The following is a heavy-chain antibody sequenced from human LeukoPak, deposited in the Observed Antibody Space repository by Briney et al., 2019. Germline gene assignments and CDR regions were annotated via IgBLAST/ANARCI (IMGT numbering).Heavy chain of an antibody. J-gene: IGHJ3*02. V-gene: IGHV3-66*01. Sequence: GGSLRLPCVASGVTVSSNYMSWVRQAPGKGLEWVSVIYSGGSTYYADSVKGRFTISRDKSKNTLYLQMNSLRAEDTAVYYCARDPRAMVRGVNTFDIWGQGTMVTVSS. CDR1: GVTVSSNY. D-gene: IGHD3-10*01. CDR2: IYSGGST. CDR3: ARDPRAMVRGVNTFDI.